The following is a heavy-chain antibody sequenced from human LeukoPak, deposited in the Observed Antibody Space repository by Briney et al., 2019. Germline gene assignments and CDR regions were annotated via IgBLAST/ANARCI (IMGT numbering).Heavy chain of an antibody. Sequence: PSETLSLTCAVSSGSISSTNCWTWVRQPPGKGLQWIGEIYDSGRTNYNPSLKSRVTISVDKSKNQFSLKLSSVTAAGTAVYYWANRYSRRYPFDYWGQGNLVTVSS. J-gene: IGHJ4*02. CDR3: ANRYSRRYPFDY. CDR1: SGSISSTNC. CDR2: IYDSGRT. V-gene: IGHV4-4*02. D-gene: IGHD6-13*01.